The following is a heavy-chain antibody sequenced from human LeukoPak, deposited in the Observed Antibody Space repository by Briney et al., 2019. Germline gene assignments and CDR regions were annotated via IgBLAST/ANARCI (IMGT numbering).Heavy chain of an antibody. CDR3: AREATMVRGVAPFLAY. D-gene: IGHD3-10*01. CDR2: INHSGST. J-gene: IGHJ4*02. CDR1: GGSFSGYY. V-gene: IGHV4-34*01. Sequence: PSETLSLTCAVYGGSFSGYYWSWIRQLPGKGLEWIGEINHSGSTNYNPSLKSRVTISVDTSKNQFSLKLSSVTAADTAVYYCAREATMVRGVAPFLAYWGQGTLVTVSS.